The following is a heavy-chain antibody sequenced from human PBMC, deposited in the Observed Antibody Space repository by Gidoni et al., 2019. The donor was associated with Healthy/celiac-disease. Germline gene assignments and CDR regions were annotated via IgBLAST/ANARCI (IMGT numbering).Heavy chain of an antibody. CDR3: AKGALGYCSSTSCSPRGPFDP. D-gene: IGHD2-2*01. Sequence: LEWVSAISGSGGSTYYADSVKGRFTISRDNSKNTLYLQMNSLRAEDTAVYYCAKGALGYCSSTSCSPRGPFDPWGQGTLVTVSS. CDR2: ISGSGGST. J-gene: IGHJ5*02. V-gene: IGHV3-23*01.